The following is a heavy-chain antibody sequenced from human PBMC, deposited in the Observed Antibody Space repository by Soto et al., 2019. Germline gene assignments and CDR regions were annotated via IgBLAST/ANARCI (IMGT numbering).Heavy chain of an antibody. V-gene: IGHV3-21*02. CDR2: ISSGSVFI. D-gene: IGHD6-19*01. Sequence: EMQLVESGRGLVKPGGSLRLSCAASGFTFSSYTMSWVRQAPGKGLEWVSSISSGSVFIYYADSVKGRFTISRDNARNSLYLQMNSLRAEDTAVYYCARDTIAFCSGGYRSKYWGRAILVTVSS. CDR1: GFTFSSYT. J-gene: IGHJ4*02. CDR3: ARDTIAFCSGGYRSKY.